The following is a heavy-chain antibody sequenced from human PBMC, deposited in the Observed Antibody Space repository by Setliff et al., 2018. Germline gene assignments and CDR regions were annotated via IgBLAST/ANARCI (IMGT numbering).Heavy chain of an antibody. D-gene: IGHD2-2*01. J-gene: IGHJ3*02. Sequence: PSETLSLTCSVYGESFSNNYWSWIRQSPGRGLEWIGESNHGGSTSYNPSLKSRLTMSVDTSKNQFSLKLTSGTAADTAVYYCARGRMRGSCSGPSCTYDPFDIWGQGTPVTVSS. V-gene: IGHV4-34*01. CDR2: SNHGGST. CDR1: GESFSNNY. CDR3: ARGRMRGSCSGPSCTYDPFDI.